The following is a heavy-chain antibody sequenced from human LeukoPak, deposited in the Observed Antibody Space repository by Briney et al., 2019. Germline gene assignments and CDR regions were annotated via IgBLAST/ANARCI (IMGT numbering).Heavy chain of an antibody. D-gene: IGHD2-2*01. CDR2: ISGSGGST. CDR1: GFTFSSYA. J-gene: IGHJ5*02. V-gene: IGHV3-23*01. Sequence: GGSLRLSCAASGFTFSSYAMSWVRQAPGKGLNWFSAISGSGGSTYYADSVKGRFTISRDNSKNTLYLQMNSLRAEDTAVYYCAKDRRIVVVPAPNQNNWFDPWGQGTLVTVSS. CDR3: AKDRRIVVVPAPNQNNWFDP.